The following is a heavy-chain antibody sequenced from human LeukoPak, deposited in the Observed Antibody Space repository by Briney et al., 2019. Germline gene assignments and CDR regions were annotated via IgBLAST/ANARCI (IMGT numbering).Heavy chain of an antibody. Sequence: PGGSLRLSCVASGFTFSSYEMNWVRQAPGKGLEWLSYIGSSDSTTHYADSVKGRFTISRDNAKNSLYLQMNSLRAEDTAVYYCATDPSGVEMATIEVDYWGQGTLVTVSS. CDR3: ATDPSGVEMATIEVDY. J-gene: IGHJ4*02. CDR2: IGSSDSTT. V-gene: IGHV3-48*03. CDR1: GFTFSSYE. D-gene: IGHD5-24*01.